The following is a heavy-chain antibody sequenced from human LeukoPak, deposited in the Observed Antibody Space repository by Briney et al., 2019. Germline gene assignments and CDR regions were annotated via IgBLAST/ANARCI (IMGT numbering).Heavy chain of an antibody. V-gene: IGHV4-30-2*01. CDR2: IYHSGST. D-gene: IGHD3-3*01. CDR3: ARGGEWLLWGNYYYYMDV. Sequence: SETLSLTCTVSGGSISSGGYYWSWIRQPPGKGLEWIGYIYHSGSTYYNPSLKSRVTISVDRSKNQFSLKLSSVTAADTAVYYCARGGEWLLWGNYYYYMDVWGKGTTVTVSS. J-gene: IGHJ6*03. CDR1: GGSISSGGYY.